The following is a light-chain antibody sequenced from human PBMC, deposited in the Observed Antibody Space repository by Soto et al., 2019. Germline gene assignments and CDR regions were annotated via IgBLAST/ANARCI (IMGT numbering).Light chain of an antibody. CDR3: QHYDSPSPT. J-gene: IGKJ1*01. Sequence: IRMTQFPSSFSASIGDRVTITCRASHDITSSLAWYQHKQGRAPKLLISGASNLQFGVPTRFSGSGSGTDFTLTISSLQPEDFATYYCQHYDSPSPTFGQGTRVEMK. V-gene: IGKV1-8*01. CDR1: HDITSS. CDR2: GAS.